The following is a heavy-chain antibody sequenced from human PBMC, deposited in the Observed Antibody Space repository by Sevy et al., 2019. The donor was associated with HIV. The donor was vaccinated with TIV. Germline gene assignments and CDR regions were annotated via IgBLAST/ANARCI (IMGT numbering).Heavy chain of an antibody. D-gene: IGHD3-22*01. V-gene: IGHV3-23*01. J-gene: IGHJ4*02. CDR2: ISGSGGST. CDR3: AKDPNYYDSSGIFDY. Sequence: GGSLRLSCAASGFTFSSYAMSWVRQAPGKGLEWVSAISGSGGSTYYADSVKGRFTISRANSKNTLSLQMNTLRAEDTAVYYCAKDPNYYDSSGIFDYWGQGTLVTVSS. CDR1: GFTFSSYA.